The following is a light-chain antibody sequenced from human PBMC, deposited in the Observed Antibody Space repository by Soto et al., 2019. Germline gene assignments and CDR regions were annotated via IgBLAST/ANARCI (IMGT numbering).Light chain of an antibody. Sequence: EIVMTQSPATLSVSPGERATLSCRASQSVSSNLAWYQQKTGQAPRLLIYGASTRATGIPAMFSGSGSGTEFTLTISSLQSEDFAVYYCQQYNNWPPWTFGQGTKLEIK. J-gene: IGKJ2*02. CDR3: QQYNNWPPWT. CDR2: GAS. V-gene: IGKV3-15*01. CDR1: QSVSSN.